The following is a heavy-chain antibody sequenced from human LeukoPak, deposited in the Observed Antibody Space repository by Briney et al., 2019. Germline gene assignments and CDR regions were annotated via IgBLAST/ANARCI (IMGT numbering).Heavy chain of an antibody. Sequence: GGSLRLSCAASGFTVGSNYMAWVRQAPGKGLEWVSVIYSGGTIYYADSVKGRFTISRDNSKNTLYLQMNSLRAEDTAVYYCAREGSYDGSTMWYFDYWGPGTLVTVSS. D-gene: IGHD3-22*01. CDR3: AREGSYDGSTMWYFDY. CDR2: IYSGGTI. J-gene: IGHJ4*02. V-gene: IGHV3-53*01. CDR1: GFTVGSNY.